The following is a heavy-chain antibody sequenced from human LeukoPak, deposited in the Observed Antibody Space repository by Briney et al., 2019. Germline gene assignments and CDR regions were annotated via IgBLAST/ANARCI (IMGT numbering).Heavy chain of an antibody. J-gene: IGHJ2*01. CDR2: ISYDGSNK. D-gene: IGHD3-10*01. CDR3: AKDSPMVRGVIAYWYFDL. CDR1: GFTFSSYA. Sequence: PGGSLRLSCAASGFTFSSYAMHWVRQAPGKGLEWVAVISYDGSNKYYADSVKGRFTISRDNSKNTLYLKMNSLRAEDTAVYYCAKDSPMVRGVIAYWYFDLWGRGTLVTVSS. V-gene: IGHV3-30*07.